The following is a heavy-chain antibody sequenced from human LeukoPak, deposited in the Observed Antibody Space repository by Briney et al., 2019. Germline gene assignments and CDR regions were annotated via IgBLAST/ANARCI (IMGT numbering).Heavy chain of an antibody. V-gene: IGHV3-23*01. CDR2: ISGSGGST. D-gene: IGHD3-22*01. Sequence: GGSLRLSCAASGFTFSSYAMSWVRQAPGKGLEWVSAISGSGGSTYYADSVKGRFTISRDNSKNTLYLQMNSLRAEDTAVYYCANYNSSGYYYFDYWGQGALVTVSS. J-gene: IGHJ4*02. CDR3: ANYNSSGYYYFDY. CDR1: GFTFSSYA.